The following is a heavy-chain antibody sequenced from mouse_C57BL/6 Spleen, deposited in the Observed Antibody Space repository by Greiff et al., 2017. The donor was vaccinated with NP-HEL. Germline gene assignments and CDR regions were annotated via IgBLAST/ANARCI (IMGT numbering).Heavy chain of an antibody. CDR2: IYPGDGDT. CDR3: ARMSYYGSSSGFAY. J-gene: IGHJ3*01. Sequence: QVQLKESGPELVKPGASVKISCKASGYAFSSSWMNWVKQRPGKGLEWIGRIYPGDGDTNYNGKFKGKATLTADKSSSTAYMQLSSLTSEDSAVYFCARMSYYGSSSGFAYWGQGTLVTVSA. V-gene: IGHV1-82*01. D-gene: IGHD1-1*01. CDR1: GYAFSSSW.